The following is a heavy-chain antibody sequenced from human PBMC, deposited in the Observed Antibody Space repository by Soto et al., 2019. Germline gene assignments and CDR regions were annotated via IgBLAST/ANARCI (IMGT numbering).Heavy chain of an antibody. V-gene: IGHV3-23*05. CDR3: VKDTYSRSWYF. Sequence: VGSLRLSCAASGFTFTNYLMTWVRQAPGKGLEWVSSIDKSGGDTYYADSVKGRFTISRDNSKNTLYLQMNGLRAEDTALYYCVKDTYSRSWYFWGQGTLVTVSS. CDR1: GFTFTNYL. D-gene: IGHD6-13*01. J-gene: IGHJ4*02. CDR2: IDKSGGDT.